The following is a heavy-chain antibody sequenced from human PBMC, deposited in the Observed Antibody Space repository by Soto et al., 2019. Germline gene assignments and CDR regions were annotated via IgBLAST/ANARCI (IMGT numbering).Heavy chain of an antibody. CDR3: ARGENYYDSSGYSN. V-gene: IGHV1-2*02. D-gene: IGHD3-22*01. Sequence: ASVHVSCKASGYTFTGYYIHWVRQAPGQGLEWMGWINPNSSGKNYAQKCQGRVTITRDTSISTAYMELSRLRSDATAVYYCARGENYYDSSGYSNWGQGTLVTVSS. J-gene: IGHJ4*02. CDR1: GYTFTGYY. CDR2: INPNSSGK.